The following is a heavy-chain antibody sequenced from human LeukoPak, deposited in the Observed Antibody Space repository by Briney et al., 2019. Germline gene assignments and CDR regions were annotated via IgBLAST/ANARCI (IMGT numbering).Heavy chain of an antibody. J-gene: IGHJ3*01. CDR2: IRYDGNDH. Sequence: GGSLRLSCAGSGFTFSRYGMHWVRQAPGKGLEWVALIRYDGNDHWYGDSAKGRFTISRDNSKDTVYLQMDSLRDEGTAVYYCARWGIAFDLWGRGTMVTVSS. CDR1: GFTFSRYG. V-gene: IGHV3-33*01. D-gene: IGHD6-13*01. CDR3: ARWGIAFDL.